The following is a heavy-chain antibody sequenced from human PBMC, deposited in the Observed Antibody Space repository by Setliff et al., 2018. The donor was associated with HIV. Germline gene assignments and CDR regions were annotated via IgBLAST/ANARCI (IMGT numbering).Heavy chain of an antibody. CDR1: GGSVTAYY. CDR3: ARTRAPYFFDF. CDR2: IHHGGST. V-gene: IGHV4-34*01. J-gene: IGHJ4*02. Sequence: PSETLSLTCAVYGGSVTAYYWTWIRQPPGKGLEWIGEIHHGGSTNYMPSLKNRVTISVDTSKNQFSLQLNSVTAADTAVYFCARTRAPYFFDFWGQGAQVTVSS. D-gene: IGHD1-26*01.